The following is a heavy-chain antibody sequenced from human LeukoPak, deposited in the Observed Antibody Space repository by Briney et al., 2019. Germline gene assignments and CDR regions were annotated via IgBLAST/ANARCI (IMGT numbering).Heavy chain of an antibody. V-gene: IGHV3-23*01. CDR2: ISGSGGST. Sequence: GGSLRLSCAASGFTFSSYAMSWVRQAPGKGLEWVSAISGSGGSTYYADSVKGRFTISRDNAKNSLYLQMNSLRAEDTAVYYCARGKRRDDAFDIWGQGTMVTVSS. CDR3: ARGKRRDDAFDI. CDR1: GFTFSSYA. J-gene: IGHJ3*02.